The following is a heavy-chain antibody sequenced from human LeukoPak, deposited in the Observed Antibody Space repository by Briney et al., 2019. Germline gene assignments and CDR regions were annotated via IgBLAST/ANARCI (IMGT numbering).Heavy chain of an antibody. CDR1: GFTFSSYA. V-gene: IGHV3-30-3*01. J-gene: IGHJ4*02. Sequence: GGSLRLSCAASGFTFSSYAMHWVRQAPGKGLEWVAVISYDGSNKYYADSVKGRFTTSRDSSKNTLYLQMNSLRAEDTAVYYCARDPSSGYYYYLDYWGQGTLVTVSS. CDR3: ARDPSSGYYYYLDY. D-gene: IGHD3-22*01. CDR2: ISYDGSNK.